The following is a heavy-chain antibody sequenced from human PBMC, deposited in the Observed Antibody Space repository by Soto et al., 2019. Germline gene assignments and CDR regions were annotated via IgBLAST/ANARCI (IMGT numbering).Heavy chain of an antibody. J-gene: IGHJ4*02. V-gene: IGHV3-11*06. CDR2: ISSSSSYT. D-gene: IGHD2-21*02. CDR1: GFTFSDYY. CDR3: ARDLDVVVTTH. Sequence: GGSLRLSCAASGFTFSDYYMSWIRQVPGKGLEWVSYISSSSSYTNYADSVKGRFTISRDNAKNSLYLQMNSLRAEDTAVYYCARDLDVVVTTHWGQGTLVTVSS.